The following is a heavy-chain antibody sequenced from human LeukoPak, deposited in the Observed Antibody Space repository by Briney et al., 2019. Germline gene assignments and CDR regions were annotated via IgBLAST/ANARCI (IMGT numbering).Heavy chain of an antibody. D-gene: IGHD2-2*01. CDR3: ARDLGDIVVVPADYGMDV. Sequence: SVKVSCKASGYTFTGYYMHWVRQAPGQGLEWMGGIIPIFGTANYAQKFQGRVTITADESTSTAYMELSSLRSEDTAVYYCARDLGDIVVVPADYGMDVWGQGTTVTVSS. J-gene: IGHJ6*02. CDR2: IIPIFGTA. CDR1: GYTFTGYY. V-gene: IGHV1-69*13.